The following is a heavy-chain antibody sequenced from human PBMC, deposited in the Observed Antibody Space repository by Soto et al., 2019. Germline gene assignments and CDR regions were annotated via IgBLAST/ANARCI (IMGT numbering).Heavy chain of an antibody. D-gene: IGHD6-13*01. V-gene: IGHV4-34*01. Sequence: SETLSLTCAVYGGSFSGYYWSWIRQPPGKGLEWIGEINHSGSTNYNPSLKSRVTISVDTSKNQFSLKLSSVTAADTAVYYCARGRSFSSSWYARIPWFDPWGQGTLVTVSS. CDR1: GGSFSGYY. J-gene: IGHJ5*02. CDR2: INHSGST. CDR3: ARGRSFSSSWYARIPWFDP.